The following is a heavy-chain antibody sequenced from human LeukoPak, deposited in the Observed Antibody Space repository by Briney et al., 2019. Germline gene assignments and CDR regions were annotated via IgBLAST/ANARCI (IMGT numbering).Heavy chain of an antibody. J-gene: IGHJ3*01. CDR1: GFRFSTYA. D-gene: IGHD2-21*02. CDR3: AKDYTICAGDCSSPGDAFDL. V-gene: IGHV3-23*01. CDR2: ISASGVDSSSGGTT. Sequence: GGSLRLSCVASGFRFSTYAMSWVRQSPGKGLEWVSGISASGVDSSSGGTTHYEDSVRGRFTISRDNSKNTLHLEMNSLRVEDTALYYCAKDYTICAGDCSSPGDAFDLWGQGTMVTFSS.